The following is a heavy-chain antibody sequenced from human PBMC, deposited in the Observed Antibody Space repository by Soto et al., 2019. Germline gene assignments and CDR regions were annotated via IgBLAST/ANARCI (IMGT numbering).Heavy chain of an antibody. J-gene: IGHJ4*02. CDR1: GFTFSSYG. CDR3: ARDYYDSSGYLDY. Sequence: QVQLVESGGGVVQPGRSLRLSCAASGFTFSSYGMHWVRQAPGKGLEWVAVIWYDGSNKYYADSVKGRFTISRDNSKNTLYLQINSLRAEDTAVYYCARDYYDSSGYLDYWGQGTLVTVSS. D-gene: IGHD3-22*01. V-gene: IGHV3-33*01. CDR2: IWYDGSNK.